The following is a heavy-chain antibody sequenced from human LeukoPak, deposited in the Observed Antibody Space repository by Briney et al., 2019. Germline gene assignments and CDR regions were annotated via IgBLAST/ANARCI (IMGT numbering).Heavy chain of an antibody. CDR2: IKQDGGEK. J-gene: IGHJ6*03. CDR1: GFTFSSYW. D-gene: IGHD2-2*02. V-gene: IGHV3-7*01. CDR3: ARVSVGCSSTSCYMARYYYYYMDV. Sequence: GGSLRLSCAASGFTFSSYWMSWVRQAPGKGLEWVANIKQDGGEKYYVDSVKGRFTISRDNAKNSLYLQMNSLRAEDTAVYYCARVSVGCSSTSCYMARYYYYYMDVWGKGTTVTVSS.